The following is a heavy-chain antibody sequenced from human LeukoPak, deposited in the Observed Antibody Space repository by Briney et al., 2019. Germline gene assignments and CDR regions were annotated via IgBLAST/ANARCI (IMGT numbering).Heavy chain of an antibody. CDR1: GGSISSYY. CDR3: AREMTTVTT. CDR2: IYYSGST. Sequence: SETLSLTCTVSGGSISSYYWSRIRQPPGKGLEWIGYIYYSGSTNYNPSLKSRVTISVDTSKNQFSLKLSSVTAADTAVYYCAREMTTVTTWGQGTLVTVSS. D-gene: IGHD4-11*01. V-gene: IGHV4-59*12. J-gene: IGHJ4*02.